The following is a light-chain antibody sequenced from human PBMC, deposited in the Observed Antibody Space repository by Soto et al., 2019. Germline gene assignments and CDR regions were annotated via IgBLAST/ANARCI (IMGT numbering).Light chain of an antibody. J-gene: IGLJ2*01. CDR1: SSNIGSNS. CDR2: SSN. V-gene: IGLV1-44*01. Sequence: QSVLTQPPSASGTPGQGVTISCSGSSSNIGSNSVNWYQQLPGTAPKLLMYSSNQRPSGVPERFSGSKSGTSASLAMSGLESEDEGDYYCAAWYDSLNGVVFGGGTKLTVL. CDR3: AAWYDSLNGVV.